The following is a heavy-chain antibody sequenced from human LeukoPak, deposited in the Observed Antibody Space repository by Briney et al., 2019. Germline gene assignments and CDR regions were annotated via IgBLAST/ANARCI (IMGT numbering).Heavy chain of an antibody. J-gene: IGHJ4*02. CDR1: GGTFSNCA. CDR2: VIPILGIA. Sequence: GASVKVSCKASGGTFSNCAVSWVRQAPGQGLEWMGRVIPILGIADYAQRFQGRVTFSADKSTGTAYMEVNSLRSEDTAVYYCARDRYCSGGSCYGGAFDYWGQGTLVTVSS. D-gene: IGHD2-15*01. CDR3: ARDRYCSGGSCYGGAFDY. V-gene: IGHV1-69*04.